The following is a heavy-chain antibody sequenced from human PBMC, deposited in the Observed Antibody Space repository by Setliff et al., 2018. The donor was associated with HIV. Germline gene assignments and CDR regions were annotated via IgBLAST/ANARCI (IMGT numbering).Heavy chain of an antibody. D-gene: IGHD3-9*01. CDR3: ARELDHDLLTGYYRY. CDR1: GFSFNSYG. V-gene: IGHV3-30*02. J-gene: IGHJ4*02. Sequence: SGGSLRLSCTFYGFSFNSYGMHWVRQAPGKGLEWVASIWYDERHKFYANSVKGRFTISRDNPKRTLYLQIDSLRVEDTAVYYCARELDHDLLTGYYRYWGPGTLVTVSS. CDR2: IWYDERHK.